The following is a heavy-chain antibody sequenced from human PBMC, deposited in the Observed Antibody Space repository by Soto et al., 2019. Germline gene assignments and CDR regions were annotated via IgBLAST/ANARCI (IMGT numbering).Heavy chain of an antibody. CDR3: ARNYDSTAGGAFNI. V-gene: IGHV3-53*01. D-gene: IGHD3-22*01. CDR2: IYSGGST. J-gene: IGHJ3*02. CDR1: GFTVSSNY. Sequence: EVQLVESGGGLIQPGGSLRLSCAASGFTVSSNYMSWVRQDPGKGLEWVSVIYSGGSTYYADSVKGRFTISRGNSKNTLYLQMNSLRAEDTAVYYCARNYDSTAGGAFNIWGQGTMVTVSS.